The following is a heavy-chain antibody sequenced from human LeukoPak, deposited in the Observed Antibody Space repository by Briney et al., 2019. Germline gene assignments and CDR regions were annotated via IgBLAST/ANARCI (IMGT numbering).Heavy chain of an antibody. CDR1: GFPFSVYY. CDR2: IGLSGYPL. V-gene: IGHV3-11*04. Sequence: PGGSLRLSCAVSGFPFSVYYTSWIRQAPGKGLEWISYIGLSGYPLDYADSVKGRFTISRDNAKNSLYLEMNSLRAEDTAVYYCARKDFSSGSFNYWGQGTLVTVSS. D-gene: IGHD3-22*01. J-gene: IGHJ4*02. CDR3: ARKDFSSGSFNY.